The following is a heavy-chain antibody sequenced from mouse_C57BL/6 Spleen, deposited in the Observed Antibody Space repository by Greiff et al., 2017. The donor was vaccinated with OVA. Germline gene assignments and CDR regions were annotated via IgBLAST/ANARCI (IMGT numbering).Heavy chain of an antibody. CDR3: ARKNGSSLDFDY. D-gene: IGHD1-1*01. J-gene: IGHJ2*01. CDR2: IYPRSGNT. CDR1: GYTFTSYG. Sequence: QVQLKESGAELARPGASVKLSCKASGYTFTSYGISWVKQRTGQGLEWIGEIYPRSGNTYYNEKFKGKATLTADKSSSTAYMELRSLTSEDSAVYFCARKNGSSLDFDYWGQGTTLTVSS. V-gene: IGHV1-81*01.